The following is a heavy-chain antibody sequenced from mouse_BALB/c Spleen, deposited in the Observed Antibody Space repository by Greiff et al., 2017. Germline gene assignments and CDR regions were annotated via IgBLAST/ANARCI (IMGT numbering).Heavy chain of an antibody. Sequence: EVQRVESGGGLVQPGGSRKLSCAASGFTFSSFGMHWVRQAPEKGLEWVAYISSGSSTIYYADTVKGRFTISRDNPKNTLFLQMTSLRSEDTAMYYCARNWDEGFAYWGQGTLVTVSA. CDR3: ARNWDEGFAY. J-gene: IGHJ3*01. D-gene: IGHD4-1*01. CDR1: GFTFSSFG. CDR2: ISSGSSTI. V-gene: IGHV5-17*02.